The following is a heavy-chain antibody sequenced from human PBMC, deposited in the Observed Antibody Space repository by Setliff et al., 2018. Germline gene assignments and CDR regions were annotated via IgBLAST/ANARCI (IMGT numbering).Heavy chain of an antibody. V-gene: IGHV4-59*01. CDR1: GGSISPYF. D-gene: IGHD5-18*01. Sequence: PSETLSLTCTVSGGSISPYFWSWIRQPPGKGLEWIGYIYHNGNTNFNPSLKTRVNMSVDTSKNQIALNLKSVTAADTAVYCCARDRTAYSYGLDVWGQGTTVTV. J-gene: IGHJ6*02. CDR2: IYHNGNT. CDR3: ARDRTAYSYGLDV.